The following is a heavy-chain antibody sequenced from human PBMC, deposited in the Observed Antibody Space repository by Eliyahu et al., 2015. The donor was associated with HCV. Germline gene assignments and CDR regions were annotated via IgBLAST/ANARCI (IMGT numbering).Heavy chain of an antibody. CDR3: ARSGIWFGQFIYFDY. V-gene: IGHV4-61*01. CDR1: GGSVSSGSYY. CDR2: IYYSGTT. D-gene: IGHD3-10*01. Sequence: QVQLQESGPGLVKPSETLSLTCTVSGGSVSSGSYYWSWIRQPPGKGLEWIAYIYYSGTTNYNPSLKSRVTISVDTSKNQFSLELSSVTAADTAVYYCARSGIWFGQFIYFDYWGQGTLVTVSS. J-gene: IGHJ4*02.